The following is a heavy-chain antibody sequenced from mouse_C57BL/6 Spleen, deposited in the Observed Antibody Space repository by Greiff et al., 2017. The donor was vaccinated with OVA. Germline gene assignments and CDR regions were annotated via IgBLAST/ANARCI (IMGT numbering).Heavy chain of an antibody. Sequence: EVMLVESGGGLVKPGGSLKLSCAASGFTFSSYTMSWVRQTPEKRLEWVATISGGGGNTYYTDSVKGRVTISRDNAKNTLYLQMSSLRSEDTALYYCAKRGDVGFAYWGQGTLVTVSA. J-gene: IGHJ3*01. CDR1: GFTFSSYT. D-gene: IGHD3-3*01. CDR2: ISGGGGNT. CDR3: AKRGDVGFAY. V-gene: IGHV5-9*01.